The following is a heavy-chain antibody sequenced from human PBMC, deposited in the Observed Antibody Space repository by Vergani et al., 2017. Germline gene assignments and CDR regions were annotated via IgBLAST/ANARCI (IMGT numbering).Heavy chain of an antibody. D-gene: IGHD6-19*01. CDR3: ARAPVAGNCFDP. Sequence: QVQLQESGPGLVKPSQTLSLTCIVSGGSINSGGYFWSWIRQHPGKGLEWVGYISYTGSTTYNPSLKSRVIVSVDTTKNQFSLKLTSVTAADTAIYYCARAPVAGNCFDPWGQGTLVTVSS. CDR1: GGSINSGGYF. V-gene: IGHV4-31*02. CDR2: ISYTGST. J-gene: IGHJ5*02.